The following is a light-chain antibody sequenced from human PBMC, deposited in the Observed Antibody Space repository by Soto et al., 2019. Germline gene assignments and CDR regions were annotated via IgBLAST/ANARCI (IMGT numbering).Light chain of an antibody. J-gene: IGKJ1*01. V-gene: IGKV4-1*01. CDR3: QKYYNPPQT. CDR1: QSLLYSSNNKNY. CDR2: WAS. Sequence: DIVLTQSPDSLAVSLGERATINCKSSQSLLYSSNNKNYLAWYQQKPGQPPKLLIYWASTRESGVPDRFSGSGSGKDSTLTISTLQAEDVEVYYCQKYYNPPQTSAQGTKVEIK.